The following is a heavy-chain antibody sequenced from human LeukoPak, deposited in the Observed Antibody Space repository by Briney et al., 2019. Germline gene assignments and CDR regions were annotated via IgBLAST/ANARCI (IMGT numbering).Heavy chain of an antibody. Sequence: ASVKVSCKASGYTFTGYYMHWVRQAPGQGLEWMGWINTNTGNPTYAQGFTGRFVFSLDTSVSTAYLQISSLKAEDTAVYYCARGKYGGNPDYWGQGTLVTVSS. CDR1: GYTFTGYY. CDR2: INTNTGNP. CDR3: ARGKYGGNPDY. J-gene: IGHJ4*02. D-gene: IGHD4-23*01. V-gene: IGHV7-4-1*02.